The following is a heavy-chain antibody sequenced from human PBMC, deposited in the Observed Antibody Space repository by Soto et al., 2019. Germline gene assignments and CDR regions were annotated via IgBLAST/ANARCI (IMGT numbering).Heavy chain of an antibody. Sequence: SETMSLTCTVSGGSIRNGGYCWSWIRQHPGKGLEWIGYIYYSGSTYYNPSLKSRVTISVDTSKNQFSLKLSSVTAADTAVYYCARGGGPDIVVVPAAKLYNWFDPWGQGTLVTVSS. D-gene: IGHD2-2*01. CDR2: IYYSGST. CDR1: GGSIRNGGYC. J-gene: IGHJ5*02. V-gene: IGHV4-31*03. CDR3: ARGGGPDIVVVPAAKLYNWFDP.